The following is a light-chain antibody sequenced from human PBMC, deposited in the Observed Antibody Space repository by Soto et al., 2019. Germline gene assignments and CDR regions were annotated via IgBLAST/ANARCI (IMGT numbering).Light chain of an antibody. CDR3: QQYATSSPT. Sequence: DIQMTQSPSTLSASVGDRVAITCRASQSISSWLAWYQQRPREAPKLLIYGASSLESGVPSRFSGSGSGTEFTLTISSLQPTDYAPYYCQQYATSSPTFGKGTKLEI. V-gene: IGKV1-5*01. CDR2: GAS. J-gene: IGKJ2*01. CDR1: QSISSW.